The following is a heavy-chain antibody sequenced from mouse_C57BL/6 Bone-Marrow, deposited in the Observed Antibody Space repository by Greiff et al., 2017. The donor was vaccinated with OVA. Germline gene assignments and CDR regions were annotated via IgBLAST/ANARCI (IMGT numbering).Heavy chain of an antibody. Sequence: DVQLVESGAGLVKPGGSLKLSCAASGFTFSSYAMSWVRQTPEKRLEWVAYISSGGDYIYYADTVKGRFTISRDNARNTMYLQMSSLKSEDTAMYYCTRGGGTMITYFDYWGQGTTLTVSS. CDR1: GFTFSSYA. V-gene: IGHV5-9-1*02. J-gene: IGHJ2*01. CDR2: ISSGGDYI. D-gene: IGHD2-4*01. CDR3: TRGGGTMITYFDY.